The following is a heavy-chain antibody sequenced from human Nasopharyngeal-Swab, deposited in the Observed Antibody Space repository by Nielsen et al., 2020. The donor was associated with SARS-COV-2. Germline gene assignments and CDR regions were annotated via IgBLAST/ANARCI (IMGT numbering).Heavy chain of an antibody. CDR1: GGSVSTTSYF. V-gene: IGHV4-39*01. J-gene: IGHJ4*02. CDR3: ARGYGSFPYYFDH. CDR2: VYDSGST. D-gene: IGHD1-26*01. Sequence: SESLPLTCPVSGGSVSTTSYFWGWTRQPPGKGLEWIGTVYDSGSTYYNPSLKSRVTISVDTSKNQFSLKLNSVTATDTAVYCCARGYGSFPYYFDHWGQGTLVTVSS.